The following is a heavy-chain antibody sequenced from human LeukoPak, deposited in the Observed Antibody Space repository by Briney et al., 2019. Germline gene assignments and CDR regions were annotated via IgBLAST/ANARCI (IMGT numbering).Heavy chain of an antibody. V-gene: IGHV3-23*01. CDR1: GFTFSSYA. D-gene: IGHD1-26*01. Sequence: GGAVRLSCAASGFTFSSYAMHWVRQAPGKGLEGVAAITGSGGRTYYADSVKGRFTLSRDNSKNTLYLQMNSLRAEDTAIYYCAKEYTGTFSPFPSYFDTWGQGTLVTVSS. J-gene: IGHJ4*02. CDR3: AKEYTGTFSPFPSYFDT. CDR2: ITGSGGRT.